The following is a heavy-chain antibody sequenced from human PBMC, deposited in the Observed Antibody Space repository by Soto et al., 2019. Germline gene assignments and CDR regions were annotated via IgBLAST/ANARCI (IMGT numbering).Heavy chain of an antibody. J-gene: IGHJ6*02. CDR1: GGSISSYY. Sequence: SETLSLTCTVSGGSISSYYWSWIRQPPGKGLEWIGYIYYSGSTNYNPSLKSRVTISVDTSKNQFSLKLSSVTAADTAVYYCATTAPKQWLAHYYYGTDVWGQGTTVTVSS. D-gene: IGHD6-19*01. CDR2: IYYSGST. CDR3: ATTAPKQWLAHYYYGTDV. V-gene: IGHV4-59*01.